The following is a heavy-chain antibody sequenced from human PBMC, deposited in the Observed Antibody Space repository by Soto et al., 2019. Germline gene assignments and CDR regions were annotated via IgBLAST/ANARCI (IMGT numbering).Heavy chain of an antibody. CDR1: GYTFTSYG. CDR2: ISAYNGNT. D-gene: IGHD3-22*01. CDR3: ARVNTMIVVVTHAFDI. J-gene: IGHJ3*02. Sequence: ASVKVSCKASGYTFTSYGISWVRQAPGQGLEWMGWISAYNGNTNYAQKLQGRVTMTTDTSTSTAYMELRSLRSDDTAVYCCARVNTMIVVVTHAFDIWGQGTMVTVSS. V-gene: IGHV1-18*04.